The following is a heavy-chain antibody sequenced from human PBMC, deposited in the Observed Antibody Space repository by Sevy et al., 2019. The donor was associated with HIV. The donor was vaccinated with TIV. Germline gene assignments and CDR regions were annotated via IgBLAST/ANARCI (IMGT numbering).Heavy chain of an antibody. CDR1: GFTFSSYW. CDR3: VRDSLVVVGAPQLAYYYYMYV. Sequence: GSLRLSCAASGFTFSSYWMSWVRQAPGKGLEWVANIKQDGSEKYYVDSVKGRLTISRDNAKNSLYLQMNSLRVEETAVYYCVRDSLVVVGAPQLAYYYYMYVWGKGTTVTVSS. V-gene: IGHV3-7*03. CDR2: IKQDGSEK. D-gene: IGHD2-15*01. J-gene: IGHJ6*03.